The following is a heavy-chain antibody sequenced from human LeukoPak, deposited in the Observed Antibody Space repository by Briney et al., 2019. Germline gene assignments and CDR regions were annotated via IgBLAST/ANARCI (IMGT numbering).Heavy chain of an antibody. CDR3: ARALIAAAPGWFDP. CDR2: ITPIFGTA. J-gene: IGHJ5*02. V-gene: IGHV1-69*13. Sequence: GASVKVSCKASGGTFSSYAISWVRQAPGQGLEWMGGITPIFGTANYAQKFQGRVTITADESTSTAYMELSSLRSEDTAVYYCARALIAAAPGWFDPWGQGTLVTVSS. CDR1: GGTFSSYA. D-gene: IGHD6-13*01.